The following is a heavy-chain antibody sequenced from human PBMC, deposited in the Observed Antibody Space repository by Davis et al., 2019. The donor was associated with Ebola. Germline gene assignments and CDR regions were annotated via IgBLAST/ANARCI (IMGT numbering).Heavy chain of an antibody. CDR2: IYYSGTT. Sequence: MPSETLSLTCTVSGGSMNSYYWNWIRQTPGTGLEWIGYIYYSGTTNYNPSLKSRVTFSVDTSKNHFSLRLNSVTPADTAVYYCARTAVTNSFYFDYWGQGTLVTVSS. V-gene: IGHV4-59*01. CDR3: ARTAVTNSFYFDY. CDR1: GGSMNSYY. D-gene: IGHD2-8*01. J-gene: IGHJ4*02.